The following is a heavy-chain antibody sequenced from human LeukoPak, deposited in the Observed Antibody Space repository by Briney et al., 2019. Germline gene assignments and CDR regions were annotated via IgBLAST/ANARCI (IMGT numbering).Heavy chain of an antibody. CDR3: ARGRIMITFGGVIDYYMDV. CDR1: GYTFTSYY. D-gene: IGHD3-16*02. CDR2: INPSGGST. J-gene: IGHJ6*03. V-gene: IGHV1-46*01. Sequence: GASVKVSCKASGYTFTSYYMHWVRQAPGQGLEWMGIINPSGGSTSYAQKFQGRATMTRDMSTSTVYMELSSLRSEDTAVYYCARGRIMITFGGVIDYYMDVWGKGTTVTVSS.